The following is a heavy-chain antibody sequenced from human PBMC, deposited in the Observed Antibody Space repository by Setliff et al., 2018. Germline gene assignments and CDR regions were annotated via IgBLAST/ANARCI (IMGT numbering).Heavy chain of an antibody. CDR2: INTNTGNP. J-gene: IGHJ6*03. CDR3: ARASRFGTIRYRGDYYMDV. V-gene: IGHV7-4-1*02. D-gene: IGHD5-12*01. CDR1: GYTFTNYA. Sequence: ASVKVSCKASGYTFTNYAMSWMRQAPGQGLEWMGWINTNTGNPSYAQGFTGRFVFSLDTSVSTAYLQISSLKSEYSAVYYCARASRFGTIRYRGDYYMDVWGKGTTVTVSS.